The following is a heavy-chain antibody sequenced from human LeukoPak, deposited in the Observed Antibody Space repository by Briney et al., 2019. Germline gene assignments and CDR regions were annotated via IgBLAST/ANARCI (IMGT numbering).Heavy chain of an antibody. V-gene: IGHV4-30-4*01. CDR1: GGSITSSDYY. J-gene: IGHJ5*02. CDR2: ISYNGNT. Sequence: SETLSLTCTVSGGSITSSDYYWSWIRQPPGKGLEWIVYISYNGNTYYNPSLKSRLIISADTSKHQFSLKLRSVTAADTAVYYCARHYGPWGPGTLVTVSS. D-gene: IGHD3-16*01. CDR3: ARHYGP.